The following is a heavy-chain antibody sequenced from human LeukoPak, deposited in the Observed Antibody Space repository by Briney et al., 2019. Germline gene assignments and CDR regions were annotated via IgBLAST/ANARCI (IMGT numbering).Heavy chain of an antibody. V-gene: IGHV1-2*02. CDR3: ARDQAAYHGSGSPIDIDY. Sequence: ASVKVSCKASGYTFTGYYMHWVRQAPGQGLEWMGWINPNSGGTNYAQKFQGRVTMTRDTSISTAYMELSRLRSDDTAVYYCARDQAAYHGSGSPIDIDYWGQGTLVTVSS. D-gene: IGHD3-10*01. CDR1: GYTFTGYY. J-gene: IGHJ4*02. CDR2: INPNSGGT.